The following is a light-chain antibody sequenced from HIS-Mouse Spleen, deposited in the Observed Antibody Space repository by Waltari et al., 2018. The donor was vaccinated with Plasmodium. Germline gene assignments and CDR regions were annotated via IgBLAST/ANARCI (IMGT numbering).Light chain of an antibody. V-gene: IGLV3-1*01. CDR3: QAWDSSTVV. J-gene: IGLJ2*01. CDR2: QDS. CDR1: KLGYKY. Sequence: SYELTQPPSVSVSPGQTASITCSGDKLGYKYACWYQQKPGQSPVLVIYQDSKRPSGIPGLFSGSNSGNTATRTISGTQAMDEADYYCQAWDSSTVVFGGGTKLTVL.